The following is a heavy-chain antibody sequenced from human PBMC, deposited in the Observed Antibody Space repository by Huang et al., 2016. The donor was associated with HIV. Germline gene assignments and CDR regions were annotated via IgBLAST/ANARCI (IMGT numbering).Heavy chain of an antibody. CDR1: GFVFSSYA. V-gene: IGHV3-30*04. CDR3: ARAGILGTSWYRPFDY. Sequence: QVQLVVSGGGVVTPERSLRLSWAASGFVFSSYAMNWFRKAQGTGPQWVECIGNDGNNMYNSDSVHGRFIITRDIYKNTLYLQMNSLGGEDTAIYYCARAGILGTSWYRPFDYWGQGTLVTVSS. J-gene: IGHJ4*02. CDR2: IGNDGNNM. D-gene: IGHD6-13*01.